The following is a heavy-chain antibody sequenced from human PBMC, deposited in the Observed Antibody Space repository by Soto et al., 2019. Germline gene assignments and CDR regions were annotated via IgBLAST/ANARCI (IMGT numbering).Heavy chain of an antibody. Sequence: PSETLSLTCAVYGGSFSGYYWTWVRQPPGKGLEWIGHIYYSGDTKYNPSLRSRVTISVDTSRIHFSLRLTSVTAANTAVYYCARTLVTGYSDSWGQGTLVTVSS. V-gene: IGHV4-59*01. J-gene: IGHJ4*02. CDR2: IYYSGDT. D-gene: IGHD3-9*01. CDR1: GGSFSGYY. CDR3: ARTLVTGYSDS.